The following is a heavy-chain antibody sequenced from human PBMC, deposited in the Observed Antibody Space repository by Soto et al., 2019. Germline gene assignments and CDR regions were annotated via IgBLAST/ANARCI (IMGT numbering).Heavy chain of an antibody. J-gene: IGHJ4*02. Sequence: QVQLVQSGAEVRKPGASVKVSCKASGDTFTTYDINWVRQATGHGLEWMGWSNPNSGNIGYPQSFQGRATMTRDTAIRTAYMEVSSLRSDDTAVYYCARGRASGSYYLLDYWGQGTLVTVSS. CDR3: ARGRASGSYYLLDY. CDR1: GDTFTTYD. CDR2: SNPNSGNI. D-gene: IGHD3-10*01. V-gene: IGHV1-8*01.